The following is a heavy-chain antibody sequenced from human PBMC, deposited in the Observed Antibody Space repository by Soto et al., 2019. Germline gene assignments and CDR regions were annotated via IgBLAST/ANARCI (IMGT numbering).Heavy chain of an antibody. J-gene: IGHJ6*02. Sequence: ETLSLTCTVSGGTISRYYWSWIRQPPGEGLEWIGYIYYSGSTNYNPSLKSRVPISVDTSKNQFSLKLSSVTAADTAVYYCARARPDYHGSGVGGYYGMDVWGQGTRVTVSS. CDR3: ARARPDYHGSGVGGYYGMDV. CDR2: IYYSGST. V-gene: IGHV4-59*01. CDR1: GGTISRYY. D-gene: IGHD3-10*01.